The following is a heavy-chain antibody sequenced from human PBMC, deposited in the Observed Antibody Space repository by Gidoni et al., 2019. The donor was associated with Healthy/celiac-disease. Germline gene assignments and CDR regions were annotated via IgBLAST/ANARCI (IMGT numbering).Heavy chain of an antibody. CDR2: IIGSGGST. V-gene: IGHV3-23*01. CDR1: GFTFSSYA. D-gene: IGHD1-26*01. J-gene: IGHJ4*02. CDR3: AKDEGYSGSRSHFDY. Sequence: EVQLLESGGGLVQPGGSLRLSCAASGFTFSSYAMSWVRQAPGKGLVWVSAIIGSGGSTFYGDSGKGRFTISRDNSKNTLYLQMNSLRAEDTAVYYCAKDEGYSGSRSHFDYWGQGTLVTVSS.